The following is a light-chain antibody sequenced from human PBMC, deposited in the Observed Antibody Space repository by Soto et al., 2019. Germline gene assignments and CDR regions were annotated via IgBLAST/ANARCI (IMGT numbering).Light chain of an antibody. V-gene: IGKV3-20*01. CDR2: GAS. J-gene: IGKJ4*01. Sequence: EIVLTQSPGTLSLSPGERATLSRRASQSVSSSYFAWYQQKPGQAPRLLIYGASTRATGIPDRFSGSGSGTDFTLTISRLEPEDFAVYYCQQYGSSRLTFGGGTKVDIK. CDR1: QSVSSSY. CDR3: QQYGSSRLT.